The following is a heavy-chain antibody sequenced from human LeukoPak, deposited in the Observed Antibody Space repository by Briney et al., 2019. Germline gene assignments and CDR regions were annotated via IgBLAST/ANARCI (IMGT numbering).Heavy chain of an antibody. D-gene: IGHD7-27*01. Sequence: GASVRVSCKASGYTFTDYYIHWVRQAPGQGLEWMGWINPNSGVTDYAQKFQGRVTMTGDTSINTAYMELSSLRSDDTAVYYCARNRWGLDDWGQGTLVTVSS. J-gene: IGHJ4*02. CDR1: GYTFTDYY. V-gene: IGHV1-2*02. CDR3: ARNRWGLDD. CDR2: INPNSGVT.